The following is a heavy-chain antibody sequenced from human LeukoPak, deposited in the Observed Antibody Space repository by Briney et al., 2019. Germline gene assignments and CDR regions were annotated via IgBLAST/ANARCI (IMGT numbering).Heavy chain of an antibody. CDR2: INPNSGGT. Sequence: ASVKVSCKASGYTFTCYYMHWVRQAPGQGLEWRGWINPNSGGTNYAQKFQGRVTMTRDTSISTAYMELSRLRSDDTAVYYCARGGITMIVVVISEFDYWGQGTLVTVSS. D-gene: IGHD3-22*01. CDR1: GYTFTCYY. CDR3: ARGGITMIVVVISEFDY. J-gene: IGHJ4*02. V-gene: IGHV1-2*02.